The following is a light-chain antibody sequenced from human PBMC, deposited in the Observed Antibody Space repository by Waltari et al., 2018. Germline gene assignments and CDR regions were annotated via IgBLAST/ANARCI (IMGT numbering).Light chain of an antibody. V-gene: IGLV2-23*02. CDR2: DVN. Sequence: QSALSQPASVSGSPGQSITISCTGTSSYAGGYHLVSWYQQHPGKAHKLMFYDVNKRPSGVSNRFSGSKSGNTASLTISGLQAEDEADYYCCSYTDTTTLVFGGGTKLTVL. J-gene: IGLJ3*02. CDR1: SSYAGGYHL. CDR3: CSYTDTTTLV.